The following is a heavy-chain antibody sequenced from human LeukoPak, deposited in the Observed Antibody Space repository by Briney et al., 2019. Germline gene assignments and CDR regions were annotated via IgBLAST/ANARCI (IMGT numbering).Heavy chain of an antibody. CDR2: IIPIFGTA. J-gene: IGHJ3*02. D-gene: IGHD3-22*01. CDR3: ARDKVEVYYYDSSGTDAFDI. CDR1: GGTFSSYA. V-gene: IGHV1-69*05. Sequence: SVKVSCKASGGTFSSYAISWVRQAPGQGLEWMGRIIPIFGTANYAQKFQGRVTITTDESTSTAYMELSSLRSEDTAVYYCARDKVEVYYYDSSGTDAFDIWGQGAMVTVSS.